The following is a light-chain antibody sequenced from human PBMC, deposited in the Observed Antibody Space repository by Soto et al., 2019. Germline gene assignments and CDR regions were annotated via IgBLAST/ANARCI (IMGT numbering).Light chain of an antibody. CDR2: GNS. Sequence: QAVVTQPPSVSGAPGQRVTISCTGSSSNIGAGYDVHWYQHLPGTAHKLLIYGNSNRPSWVPDRFSGSKSGTSASLAITGLQAEDEADYYCQSYDTSLSGSVVFGGGTKLTVL. CDR1: SSNIGAGYD. J-gene: IGLJ2*01. CDR3: QSYDTSLSGSVV. V-gene: IGLV1-40*01.